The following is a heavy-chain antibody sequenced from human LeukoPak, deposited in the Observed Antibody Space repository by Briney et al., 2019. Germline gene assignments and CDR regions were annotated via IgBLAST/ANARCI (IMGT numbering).Heavy chain of an antibody. D-gene: IGHD3-22*01. Sequence: GASVKVSCKASGYTFTSYAMNWVRQAPGQGLERMGWINTNTGNPTYAQGFTGRFVFSLDTSVSTAYLQISSLKAEDTAVYYCASGYYDSSGYYTPLLNWGQGTLVTVSS. J-gene: IGHJ4*02. CDR1: GYTFTSYA. CDR2: INTNTGNP. CDR3: ASGYYDSSGYYTPLLN. V-gene: IGHV7-4-1*02.